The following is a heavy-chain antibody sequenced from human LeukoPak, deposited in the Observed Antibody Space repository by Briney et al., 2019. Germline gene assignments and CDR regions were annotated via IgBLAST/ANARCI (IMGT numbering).Heavy chain of an antibody. V-gene: IGHV3-21*01. J-gene: IGHJ4*02. D-gene: IGHD6-19*01. CDR2: ISGSSSYI. CDR1: GFTFSSYN. Sequence: GGSLRLSCAGSGFTFSSYNMNWVRQAPGKGLEWVSSISGSSSYIYYADSVKGRFTISRGNAKNSLYLQMNSLRAEDTAVYYCARDRITVAATEASFDYWGQGTLVTVSS. CDR3: ARDRITVAATEASFDY.